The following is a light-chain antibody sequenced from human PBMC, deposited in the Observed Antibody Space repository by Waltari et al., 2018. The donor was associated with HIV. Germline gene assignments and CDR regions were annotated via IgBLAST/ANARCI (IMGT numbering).Light chain of an antibody. J-gene: IGLJ1*01. CDR2: KDK. CDR1: ALPHQC. CDR3: QSTDITGTYAV. V-gene: IGLV3-25*03. Sequence: HELTQSPSVSVSPGQTAPNNRFGDALPHQCAYWYQHTPGQAPVLLISKDKERPSGIPDRFSGSGSGTTVTLTISGVRAEDEADYYCQSTDITGTYAVFGPGTKVTVL.